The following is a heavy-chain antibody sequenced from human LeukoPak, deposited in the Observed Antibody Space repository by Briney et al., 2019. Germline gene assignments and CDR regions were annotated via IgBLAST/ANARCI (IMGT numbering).Heavy chain of an antibody. CDR2: ISGSGVTT. CDR3: AKESPHFDY. CDR1: GFTFSNYA. Sequence: GSLRLSCSGSGFTFSNYAMSWVRQAPGNGLEWVSTISGSGVTTYYVDSVKGRFTISRDNSKNTLYLQMNSLRAEDTAIFYCAKESPHFDYWGQGTLVTVSS. J-gene: IGHJ4*02. V-gene: IGHV3-23*01.